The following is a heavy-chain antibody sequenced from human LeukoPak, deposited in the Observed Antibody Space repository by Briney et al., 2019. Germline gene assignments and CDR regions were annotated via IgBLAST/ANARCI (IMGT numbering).Heavy chain of an antibody. CDR3: AKFRSDESSGYYDFFDH. D-gene: IGHD3-22*01. CDR2: INSDGSST. CDR1: GFTFSSYW. V-gene: IGHV3-74*01. J-gene: IGHJ4*02. Sequence: PGGSLRLSCAASGFTFSSYWMHWVRQAPGKGLVWVSRINSDGSSTSYADSVKGRFTISRDNSKNTLYLQMNNLRAEDTAVYYCAKFRSDESSGYYDFFDHWGQGTLVTVSS.